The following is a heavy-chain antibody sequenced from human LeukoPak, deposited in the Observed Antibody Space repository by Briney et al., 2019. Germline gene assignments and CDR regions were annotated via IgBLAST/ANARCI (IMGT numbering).Heavy chain of an antibody. J-gene: IGHJ4*02. V-gene: IGHV3-66*02. CDR3: ARDLCYYVSRGPNVDY. Sequence: QSGGSLRLSCAASGFTVSSNYMSWVRQAPGKGLEWVSVIYSGGSTYYADAVKGRFTISRENSKNTLYLQMNSLRAEDTAVYYCARDLCYYVSRGPNVDYWGQGTLVTVSS. CDR1: GFTVSSNY. CDR2: IYSGGST. D-gene: IGHD3-22*01.